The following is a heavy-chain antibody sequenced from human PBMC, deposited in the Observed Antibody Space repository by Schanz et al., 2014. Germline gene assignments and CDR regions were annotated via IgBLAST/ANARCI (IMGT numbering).Heavy chain of an antibody. Sequence: QVQLVQSGAEVRKPGASVQVSCKASGYTFISYGISWVRQAPGQGLEWLGWISGSNGNTNYTQKFQGRVTMTRDPCTSTAYMELRRLRADDTAVFYCARDPSFSMVRGVSIDTYYYGMDVWGQGTTVTVSS. CDR3: ARDPSFSMVRGVSIDTYYYGMDV. CDR2: ISGSNGNT. J-gene: IGHJ6*02. CDR1: GYTFISYG. D-gene: IGHD3-10*01. V-gene: IGHV1-18*01.